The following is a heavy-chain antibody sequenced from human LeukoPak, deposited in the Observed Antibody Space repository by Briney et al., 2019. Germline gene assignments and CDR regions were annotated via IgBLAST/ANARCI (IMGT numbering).Heavy chain of an antibody. CDR1: GFTFSSYA. CDR2: ISGSGGST. D-gene: IGHD3-22*01. Sequence: PGGSLRLSCAASGFTFSSYAMSWVRQAPVKGLERVSAISGSGGSTYYADSVKGRFTISRDNSKNTLYLQMNSLRAEDTAVYYCAKDRLPDTYYYDSSGRDYWGQGTLVTVSS. V-gene: IGHV3-23*01. CDR3: AKDRLPDTYYYDSSGRDY. J-gene: IGHJ4*02.